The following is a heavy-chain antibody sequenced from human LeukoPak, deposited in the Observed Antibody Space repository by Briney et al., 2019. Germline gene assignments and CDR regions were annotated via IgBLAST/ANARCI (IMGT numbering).Heavy chain of an antibody. CDR2: IYYSGST. J-gene: IGHJ4*02. Sequence: PSETLSLTCTVSGGSISSYSWSWIRQPPGKGLEWIGYIYYSGSTNYNPSLKSRVTISVDTSKNQFSLKLSSVTDADTAVYYGARGSSGWSSADFWGQGTLVTVSS. CDR3: ARGSSGWSSADF. D-gene: IGHD6-19*01. CDR1: GGSISSYS. V-gene: IGHV4-59*08.